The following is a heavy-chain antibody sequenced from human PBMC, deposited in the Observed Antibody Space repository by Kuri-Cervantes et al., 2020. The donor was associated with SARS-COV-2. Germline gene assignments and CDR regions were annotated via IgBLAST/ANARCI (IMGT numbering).Heavy chain of an antibody. CDR2: INPDGRYT. CDR1: GFTFSGHW. Sequence: GESLKISCAASGFTFSGHWIHWVRQAPGKGLVWVSRINPDGRYTNNADSVKGRFTISRDNSKNTLYLQMNSLRAEDTAIYYCAKGAFRIDMMVVEHTKNDYCGQGTLVTVSS. V-gene: IGHV3-74*01. CDR3: AKGAFRIDMMVVEHTKNDY. D-gene: IGHD3-22*01. J-gene: IGHJ4*02.